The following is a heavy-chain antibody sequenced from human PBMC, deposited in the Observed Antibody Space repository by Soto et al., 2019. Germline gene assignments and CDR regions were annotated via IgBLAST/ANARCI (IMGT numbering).Heavy chain of an antibody. Sequence: GGSLRLSCTASGFIFDRYSMNWVRQAPGKGLEWVSSISGSSSHIYFADSLKGRFTISRDNAKNSLYLQMDSLRADDTAVYYCARLTVTGAFDFWGQGTLVTVSS. CDR3: ARLTVTGAFDF. CDR2: ISGSSSHI. V-gene: IGHV3-21*01. CDR1: GFIFDRYS. D-gene: IGHD4-17*01. J-gene: IGHJ4*02.